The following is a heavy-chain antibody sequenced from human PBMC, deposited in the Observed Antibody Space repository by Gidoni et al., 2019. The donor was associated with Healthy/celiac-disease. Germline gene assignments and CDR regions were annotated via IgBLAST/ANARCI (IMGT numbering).Heavy chain of an antibody. D-gene: IGHD2-21*02. V-gene: IGHV3-30-3*01. CDR2: ISYDGRNQ. J-gene: IGHJ5*02. CDR3: ASTARWFDP. CDR1: GFTFSSYA. Sequence: QVQLVESGGGVVQPGRSLRLACAASGFTFSSYAMRWVRQAPGKGLEWVAVISYDGRNQYYADSVKGRFTISRYNSKNTLYPQMNSLVAEDTAVYYCASTARWFDPWGQGTLVTVSS.